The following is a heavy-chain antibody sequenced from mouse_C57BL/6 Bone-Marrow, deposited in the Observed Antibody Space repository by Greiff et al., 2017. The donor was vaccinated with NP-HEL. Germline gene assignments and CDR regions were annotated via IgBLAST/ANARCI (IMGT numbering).Heavy chain of an antibody. J-gene: IGHJ3*01. CDR1: GFTFSDYG. V-gene: IGHV5-17*01. Sequence: EVMLVESGGGLVKPGGSLKLSCAASGFTFSDYGMHWVRQAPEKGLEWVAYISSGSSTIYYADTVKGRFTISRDNAKNTRFLQMSSLRSEDTAMYYCARPGSPNLFAYWGQGTLVTVSA. CDR3: ARPGSPNLFAY. CDR2: ISSGSSTI.